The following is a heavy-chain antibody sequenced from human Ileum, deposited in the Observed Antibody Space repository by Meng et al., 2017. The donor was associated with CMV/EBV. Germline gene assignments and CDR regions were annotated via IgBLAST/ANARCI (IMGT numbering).Heavy chain of an antibody. CDR1: GLTFTNTW. CDR2: IKTENEGGTT. Sequence: LRLSCAVSGLTFTNTWMTWVRQAPGKGLEWVGRIKTENEGGTTDYAAPVKGRFTISKEDSKNMVYLEMKSLKTEDAAVYYCTSDSLRYWGQGTLVTVSS. CDR3: TSDSLRY. D-gene: IGHD3-16*01. J-gene: IGHJ4*02. V-gene: IGHV3-15*07.